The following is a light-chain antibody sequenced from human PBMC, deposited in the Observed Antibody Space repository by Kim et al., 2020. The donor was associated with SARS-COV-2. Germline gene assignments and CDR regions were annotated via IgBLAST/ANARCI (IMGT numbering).Light chain of an antibody. V-gene: IGKV3-20*01. CDR1: QSVSSSY. CDR3: QQYGSSPWT. J-gene: IGKJ1*01. Sequence: EIVLTQSPGTLSLSPGERATLSCRANQSVSSSYLAWYQQKPGQAPRLLIYGSSSRATGIPDRFSGSGSGTDFTLTISRLEPEDSAVYYCQQYGSSPWTFGQGTKVDI. CDR2: GSS.